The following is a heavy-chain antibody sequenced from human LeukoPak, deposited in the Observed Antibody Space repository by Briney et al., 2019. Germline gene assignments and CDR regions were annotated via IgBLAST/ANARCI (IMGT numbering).Heavy chain of an antibody. CDR3: ARASSLIRGFDS. J-gene: IGHJ4*02. D-gene: IGHD2-8*01. Sequence: GGSLRLSCAASGFNLNQHSMSWIRQAPGKGLEWISYISRNVGDIHYTESVEGRFTVSRDNAKKSLFLQVHTLGIVDTAVYFCARASSLIRGFDSWGRGTLVAVSS. V-gene: IGHV3-11*01. CDR1: GFNLNQHS. CDR2: ISRNVGDI.